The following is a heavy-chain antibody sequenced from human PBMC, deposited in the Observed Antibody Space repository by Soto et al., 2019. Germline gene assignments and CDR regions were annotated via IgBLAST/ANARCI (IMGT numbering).Heavy chain of an antibody. J-gene: IGHJ4*02. D-gene: IGHD5-12*01. CDR2: IYYIGST. CDR1: GGSISSYY. Sequence: SETLSLTCTVSGGSISSYYWSWIRQPPGKGLEWIGFIYYIGSTKYNPSLNSRVTISVDTSKNQFSLTVTSVTAADTAVYYCGRRIVATETFDYWGQGTLVTVSS. CDR3: GRRIVATETFDY. V-gene: IGHV4-59*08.